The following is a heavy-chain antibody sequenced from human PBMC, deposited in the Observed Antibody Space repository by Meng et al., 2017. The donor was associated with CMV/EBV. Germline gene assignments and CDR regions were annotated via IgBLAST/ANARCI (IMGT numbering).Heavy chain of an antibody. J-gene: IGHJ4*02. CDR3: ARDVRYAAAGLRTFDY. Sequence: GGSLRLSCAASGFTFDDYGMSWVRQAPGKGLEWVSGINWNGGSTGYADSVKGRFTISRDNAKNSLYLQMNSLRAEDTALYYCARDVRYAAAGLRTFDYWGQGTLVTVSS. CDR2: INWNGGST. CDR1: GFTFDDYG. D-gene: IGHD6-13*01. V-gene: IGHV3-20*04.